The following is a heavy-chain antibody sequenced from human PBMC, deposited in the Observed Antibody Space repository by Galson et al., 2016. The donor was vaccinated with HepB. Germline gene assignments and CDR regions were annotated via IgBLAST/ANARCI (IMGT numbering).Heavy chain of an antibody. V-gene: IGHV3-23*01. CDR1: GFTFNTYA. CDR2: ISHTGGST. D-gene: IGHD4/OR15-4a*01. CDR3: AKVSRRDYALPYFDY. Sequence: SLRLSCAASGFTFNTYAMSWVRQAPGKGLEWVSTISHTGGSTYYADSVKGRFTVSRDNSKNTLYLRMNSLRAEDTAVYYCAKVSRRDYALPYFDYWGQGTLVTVSS. J-gene: IGHJ4*02.